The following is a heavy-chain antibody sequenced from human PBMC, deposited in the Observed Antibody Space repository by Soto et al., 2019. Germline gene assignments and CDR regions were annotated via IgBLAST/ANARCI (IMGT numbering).Heavy chain of an antibody. V-gene: IGHV3-13*01. CDR2: IGTAGDT. J-gene: IGHJ6*02. Sequence: EVQLVESGGGLVQPGGSLRLSCAASGFTFSSYDMHWVRQATGKGLEWVSAIGTAGDTYYPGSVKGRFSISRENAKNSLYLQMNSLRAGDTAVYYCASEGGRVGKSSSPKYYGMDVWGQGTTVTVSS. D-gene: IGHD1-26*01. CDR1: GFTFSSYD. CDR3: ASEGGRVGKSSSPKYYGMDV.